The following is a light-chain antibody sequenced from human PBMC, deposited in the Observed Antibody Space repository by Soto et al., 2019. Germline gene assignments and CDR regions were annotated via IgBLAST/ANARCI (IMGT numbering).Light chain of an antibody. CDR3: QQRSNWPPWT. V-gene: IGKV3-11*01. J-gene: IGKJ1*01. Sequence: DIVLTQSPATLSLSPGERATLPCRASQIASSYLAWYQQKPGQAPRLLIYDASNRATGIPARFSGSGSGTDFTLTISSLEPEDFAVYYCQQRSNWPPWTFGQGTKVEIK. CDR2: DAS. CDR1: QIASSY.